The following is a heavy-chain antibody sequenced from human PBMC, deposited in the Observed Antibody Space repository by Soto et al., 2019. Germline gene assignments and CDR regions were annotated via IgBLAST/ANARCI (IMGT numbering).Heavy chain of an antibody. Sequence: PGGSLRLSCAASGFTFSSYWMSWVRQAPGKGLEWVANIKQDGSEKYYVDSVKGRFTISRDNAKNSLYLQMNSLRAEDTAVYYCARGAAAGPYYYGMDVWGQGTTVTVSS. V-gene: IGHV3-7*01. D-gene: IGHD6-13*01. CDR2: IKQDGSEK. CDR3: ARGAAAGPYYYGMDV. J-gene: IGHJ6*02. CDR1: GFTFSSYW.